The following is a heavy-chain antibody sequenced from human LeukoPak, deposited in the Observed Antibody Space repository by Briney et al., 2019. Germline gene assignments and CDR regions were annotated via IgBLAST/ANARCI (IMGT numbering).Heavy chain of an antibody. Sequence: ASVKVSCKASGYTLTELSMHWVRQAPGKGLEWMGGFDPEDGETIYAQKFQGRVTMTEDTSTDTAYMELRSLRSEDTAVYYCATSVVLTPPFDYWGQGTLVTVSS. CDR3: ATSVVLTPPFDY. D-gene: IGHD2-8*01. CDR2: FDPEDGET. J-gene: IGHJ4*02. V-gene: IGHV1-24*01. CDR1: GYTLTELS.